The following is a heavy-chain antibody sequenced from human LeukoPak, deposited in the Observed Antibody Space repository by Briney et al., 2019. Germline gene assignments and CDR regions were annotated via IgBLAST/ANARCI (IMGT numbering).Heavy chain of an antibody. CDR1: GYTFTSYG. CDR2: IIPIFGTA. D-gene: IGHD6-6*01. J-gene: IGHJ4*02. CDR3: ARAAARAD. V-gene: IGHV1-69*13. Sequence: ASVKVSCKASGYTFTSYGISWVRQAPGQGLEWMGGIIPIFGTANYAQKFQGRVTITADESTSTAYMELSSLRSEDTAVYYCARAAARADWGQGTLVTVSS.